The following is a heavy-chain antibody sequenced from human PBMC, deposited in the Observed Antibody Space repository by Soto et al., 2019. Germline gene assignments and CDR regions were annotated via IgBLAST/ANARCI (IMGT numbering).Heavy chain of an antibody. D-gene: IGHD3-9*01. V-gene: IGHV3-7*04. J-gene: IGHJ4*02. CDR2: IKEDASEK. Sequence: EVQLVESGGDLVQPGGSLSLSCVASGFTFSNYCMNWVRQAPGMGLEWVAGIKEDASEKNYVDSVKGRFIISRDKAKNSLFLQLNSLRAEDTAVDYCATDIEAPLNNYDSWSQGTLVTVSS. CDR3: ATDIEAPLNNYDS. CDR1: GFTFSNYC.